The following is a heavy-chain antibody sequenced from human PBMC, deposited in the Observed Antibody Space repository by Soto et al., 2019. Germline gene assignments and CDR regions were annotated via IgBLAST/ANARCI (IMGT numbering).Heavy chain of an antibody. J-gene: IGHJ3*01. V-gene: IGHV3-11*01. CDR2: ISGSGTTE. D-gene: IGHD2-2*01. CDR3: VRQTRGRHDVFDV. Sequence: PXESLRLSCAASGFTFSQYYMTWIRQGPGKGLEWVSSISGSGTTEYYAGSVKGRFTVSRDNANNSVHLQMDTLRAEDSALYLCVRQTRGRHDVFDVWGRGTMVTVSS. CDR1: GFTFSQYY.